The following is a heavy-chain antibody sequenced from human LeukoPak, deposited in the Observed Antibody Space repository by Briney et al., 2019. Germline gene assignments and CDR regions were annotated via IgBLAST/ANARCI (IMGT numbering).Heavy chain of an antibody. D-gene: IGHD3-10*01. CDR2: INHSGST. J-gene: IGHJ4*02. Sequence: SETLSLTCAVDGGSLSGYYWSWIRQPPGEGLEWIGEINHSGSTNYNPSLKSRVTISVDTSKNQFSLKLSSVTAADTAVYYCARGLSPRINMVRGVRPPFRGVFDYWGQGTLVTVSS. CDR3: ARGLSPRINMVRGVRPPFRGVFDY. CDR1: GGSLSGYY. V-gene: IGHV4-34*01.